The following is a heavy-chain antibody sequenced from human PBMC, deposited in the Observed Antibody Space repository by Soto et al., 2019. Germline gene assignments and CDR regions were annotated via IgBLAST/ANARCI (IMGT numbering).Heavy chain of an antibody. V-gene: IGHV3-23*01. CDR3: AKTRTIYSSGWFGGYYFDY. Sequence: SLRLSCAASGFTFSSYAMSWVRQAPGKGLEWVSAISGSGGSTYYADSVKGRFTISRDNSKNTLYLQMNSLRAEDTAVYYRAKTRTIYSSGWFGGYYFDYWGQGTLVTVSS. CDR1: GFTFSSYA. CDR2: ISGSGGST. D-gene: IGHD6-19*01. J-gene: IGHJ4*02.